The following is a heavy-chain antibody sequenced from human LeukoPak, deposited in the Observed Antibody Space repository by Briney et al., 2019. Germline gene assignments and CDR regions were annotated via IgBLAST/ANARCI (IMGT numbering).Heavy chain of an antibody. V-gene: IGHV4-59*08. J-gene: IGHJ6*02. CDR3: ARSHGDSYYYYYYGMDV. D-gene: IGHD4-17*01. CDR1: GGSISSYY. Sequence: SETLSLTCTASGGSISSYYWSWIRQPPGKGLEWIGYIYYSGSTNYNPSLKSRVTISVDTSKNQFSLKLSSVTAADTAVYYCARSHGDSYYYYYYGMDVWGQGTTVTVSS. CDR2: IYYSGST.